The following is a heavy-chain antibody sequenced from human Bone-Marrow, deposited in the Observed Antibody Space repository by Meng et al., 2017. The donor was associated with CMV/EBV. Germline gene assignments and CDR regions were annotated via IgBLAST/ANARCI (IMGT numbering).Heavy chain of an antibody. CDR3: ARGAEGVAAPELGY. CDR1: GFTFSSYG. Sequence: GESLKISCAASGFTFSSYGMFWVRQAPGKGLEWVAFIRYDGNSKYYADSLKGRFTISRDNSKNSLYLQMNSLRAEDTAVYYCARGAEGVAAPELGYWGQGTLVTVSS. D-gene: IGHD6-6*01. V-gene: IGHV3-30*02. J-gene: IGHJ4*02. CDR2: IRYDGNSK.